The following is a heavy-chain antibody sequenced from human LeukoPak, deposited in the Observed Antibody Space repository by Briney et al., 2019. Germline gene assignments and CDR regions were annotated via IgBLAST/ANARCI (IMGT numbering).Heavy chain of an antibody. CDR1: GFTFSSYE. CDR3: ARGRPRLTQDNWFDP. D-gene: IGHD2-21*02. Sequence: GGSLRPSCAASGFTFSSYEMNWVRQAPGKGLEWVSYISSSGSTIYYADSVKGRFTISRDNAKNSLYLQMNSLRAEDTAVYYCARGRPRLTQDNWFDPWGQGTLVTVSS. CDR2: ISSSGSTI. V-gene: IGHV3-48*03. J-gene: IGHJ5*02.